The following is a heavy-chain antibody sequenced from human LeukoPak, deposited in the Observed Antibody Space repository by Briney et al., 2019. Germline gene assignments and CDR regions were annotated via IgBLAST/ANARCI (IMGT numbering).Heavy chain of an antibody. CDR2: IYHSGST. V-gene: IGHV4-38-2*02. CDR1: GYYISSGYY. J-gene: IGHJ4*02. Sequence: PSETLSLTCTVSGYYISSGYYWGWIRQPPGKGLEWIGSIYHSGSTYYNPSLKSRVTISVDTSKNQFSLKLSSVTAADTAVYYCARVAIADVTPDYWGQGTLVTVSS. D-gene: IGHD2-21*01. CDR3: ARVAIADVTPDY.